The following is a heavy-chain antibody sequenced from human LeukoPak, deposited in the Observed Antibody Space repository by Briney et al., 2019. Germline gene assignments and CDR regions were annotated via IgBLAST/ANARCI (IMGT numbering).Heavy chain of an antibody. V-gene: IGHV1-69*05. D-gene: IGHD2-2*01. CDR1: GGTFSSYA. Sequence: SVKVSCKASGGTFSSYAISWVRQAPGQGLEWMGGIIPIFGTANYAQKFQGRVTITTDESTSTTYMELSSLRSEDTAVYYCARSIVVVPAANSVDYYYYMDVWGKGTTVTVSS. J-gene: IGHJ6*03. CDR2: IIPIFGTA. CDR3: ARSIVVVPAANSVDYYYYMDV.